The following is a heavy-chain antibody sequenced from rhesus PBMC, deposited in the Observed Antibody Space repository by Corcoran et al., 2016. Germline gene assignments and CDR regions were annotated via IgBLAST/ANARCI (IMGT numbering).Heavy chain of an antibody. Sequence: QVQLQQWGEGLVKPSETLSLPCAVYGGSVSGYWWGWLRQPQGRGLEWLGRIRSGGITNYNPSLKSRVIISIDTSKNQFSLNLSSVTAADTALYYCARHAPIVGTVTRSGFDYWGQGVLVTVSS. CDR3: ARHAPIVGTVTRSGFDY. J-gene: IGHJ4*01. CDR2: IRSGGIT. CDR1: GGSVSGYW. D-gene: IGHD5-24*01. V-gene: IGHV4-160*01.